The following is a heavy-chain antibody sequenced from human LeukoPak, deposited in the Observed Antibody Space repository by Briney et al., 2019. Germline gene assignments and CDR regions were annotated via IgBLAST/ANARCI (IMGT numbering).Heavy chain of an antibody. Sequence: ASVKVSCKTSGYTFTGYHVHWVRQAPGQGLEWMGWFNANSGATKYAQKFQGRVTMTRDTSIGTDFMELSSLISDDTAIYYCARDPYDGSYFFDYWGQGTLVTVSS. V-gene: IGHV1-2*02. CDR2: FNANSGAT. D-gene: IGHD6-13*01. CDR1: GYTFTGYH. J-gene: IGHJ4*02. CDR3: ARDPYDGSYFFDY.